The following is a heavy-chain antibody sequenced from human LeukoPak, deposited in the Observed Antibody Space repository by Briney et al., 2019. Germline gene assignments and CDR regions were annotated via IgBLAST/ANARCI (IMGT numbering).Heavy chain of an antibody. V-gene: IGHV3-48*02. CDR3: ARESYGSGRNFYFDL. CDR2: ISSSSSTI. J-gene: IGHJ2*01. Sequence: GGSLRLSCAASGFTFSSYSMNWVRQAPGKGLEWVSYISSSSSTIYYADSVKGRFTISRDNAKNSLYLQMNSLRDEDTAVYYCARESYGSGRNFYFDLWGRGALVTVSS. D-gene: IGHD3-10*01. CDR1: GFTFSSYS.